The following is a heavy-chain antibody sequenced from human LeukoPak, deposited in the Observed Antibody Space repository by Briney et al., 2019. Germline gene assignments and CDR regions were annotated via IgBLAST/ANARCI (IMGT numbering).Heavy chain of an antibody. D-gene: IGHD4-17*01. CDR2: INDNGDGT. Sequence: GGSLRLSCAASGFTFSSYAMSWVRQAPGKGLKWVSTINDNGDGTYYADSVKGRFTISRDNAKNSLYLQMNSLRAEDTALYYCAKDHGDYSPYYFNYWGQGTLVTVSS. CDR1: GFTFSSYA. V-gene: IGHV3-23*01. CDR3: AKDHGDYSPYYFNY. J-gene: IGHJ4*02.